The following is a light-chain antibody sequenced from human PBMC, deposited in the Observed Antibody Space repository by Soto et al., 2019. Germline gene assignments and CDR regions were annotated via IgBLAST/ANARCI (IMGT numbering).Light chain of an antibody. Sequence: EIELTQSPATLSLSPGDTATLSCRASQSVSSLLAWYQHKPPQAPRLLIHGASNRATGIPARFGGSGSGTEFTLTISSLEPDDSAVYYCQQRSHWPFTFGPGTKVDIK. CDR1: QSVSSL. CDR3: QQRSHWPFT. CDR2: GAS. J-gene: IGKJ3*01. V-gene: IGKV3-11*01.